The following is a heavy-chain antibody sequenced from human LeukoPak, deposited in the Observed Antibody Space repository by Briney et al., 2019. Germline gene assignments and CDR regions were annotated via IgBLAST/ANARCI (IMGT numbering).Heavy chain of an antibody. CDR2: ISSSGNSI. Sequence: GGSLRLSCAASGFTFSDFYMNWIRQAPGKGLEWVSYISSSGNSIYYADSVKGRFTISRDNAKNSLYLQMNSLRAEDTAVYHCAKDWRVFDYWGQGTLVTVSS. CDR3: AKDWRVFDY. CDR1: GFTFSDFY. J-gene: IGHJ4*02. V-gene: IGHV3-11*04.